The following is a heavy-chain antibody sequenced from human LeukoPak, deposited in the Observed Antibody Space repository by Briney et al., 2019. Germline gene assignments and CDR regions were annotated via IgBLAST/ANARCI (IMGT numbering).Heavy chain of an antibody. CDR2: INSDGSST. J-gene: IGHJ6*02. D-gene: IGHD6-6*01. Sequence: GGSLRLSCAASGFTFSSYWMHWVRQAPGKGLVWVSRINSDGSSTSCADSVKGRFTISRDNAKNTLYLQMNSLRAEDTAVYYCARGPDDSQLAFYYYYGMDVWGQGTTVTVSS. CDR1: GFTFSSYW. V-gene: IGHV3-74*01. CDR3: ARGPDDSQLAFYYYYGMDV.